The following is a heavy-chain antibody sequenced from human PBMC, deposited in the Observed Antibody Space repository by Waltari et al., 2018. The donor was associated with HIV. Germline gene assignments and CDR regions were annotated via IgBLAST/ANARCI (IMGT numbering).Heavy chain of an antibody. D-gene: IGHD3-10*02. CDR2: ITPDGNTI. V-gene: IGHV3-74*01. CDR1: GSTVSRYL. J-gene: IGHJ4*02. Sequence: EVQLVQSGGGLVQPGGSRRLSCAAHGSTVSRYLMHWVRQSPGQGLVWVSRITPDGNTINYADSVRGRFTISRDYAKNTLYLQMNSLRDEDTAMYYCVKDMFGEYDYWGQGTLVTVSS. CDR3: VKDMFGEYDY.